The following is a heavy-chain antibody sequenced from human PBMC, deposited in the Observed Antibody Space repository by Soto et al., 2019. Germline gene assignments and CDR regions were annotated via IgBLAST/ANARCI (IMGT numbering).Heavy chain of an antibody. D-gene: IGHD3-22*01. Sequence: SPTLSLTCAISGDSVSSNSAAWNWIRQSPSRGLEWLGRTYYRSKWYNDYAVSVKSRITINPDTSKNQFSLQLNSVTPEDTAVYYCARDWIGYYDTTTPDHYYYYGMDVWGQGTTVTVSS. CDR2: TYYRSKWYN. J-gene: IGHJ6*02. CDR3: ARDWIGYYDTTTPDHYYYYGMDV. V-gene: IGHV6-1*01. CDR1: GDSVSSNSAA.